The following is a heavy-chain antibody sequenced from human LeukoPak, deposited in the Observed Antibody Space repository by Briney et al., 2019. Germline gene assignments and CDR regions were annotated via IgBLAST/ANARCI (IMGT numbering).Heavy chain of an antibody. Sequence: SGTLSLTCTVSGGSFSSGGYYWSWIRQHQGKGLEWIGYIYYSGSTYYNPSLKSRVTISVDTSKNQFSLKLSSVTAADTAVYYCARGGQKSDDYWGQGTLVTVSS. CDR2: IYYSGST. D-gene: IGHD2-21*02. V-gene: IGHV4-31*02. CDR1: GGSFSSGGYY. CDR3: ARGGQKSDDY. J-gene: IGHJ4*02.